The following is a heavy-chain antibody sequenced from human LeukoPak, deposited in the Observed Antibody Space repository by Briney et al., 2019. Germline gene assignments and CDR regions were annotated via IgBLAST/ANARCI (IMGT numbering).Heavy chain of an antibody. V-gene: IGHV3-73*01. Sequence: GGXXXXSCAAFGFTFSDSAMHWVRQASGKGLEWVGRVRKKADNYTTAYAASVKGRFTISRDDSKNTAYLQMNSLKTEDTAVYYCVPTYFSDSSTFYPDYWGQGTLVTVSP. CDR2: VRKKADNYTT. CDR3: VPTYFSDSSTFYPDY. CDR1: GFTFSDSA. D-gene: IGHD3-22*01. J-gene: IGHJ4*02.